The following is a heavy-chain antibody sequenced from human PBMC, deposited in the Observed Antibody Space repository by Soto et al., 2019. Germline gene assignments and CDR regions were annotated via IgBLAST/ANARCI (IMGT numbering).Heavy chain of an antibody. CDR2: INPSGGST. Sequence: ASVKVSCKASGYTFTSYYMHWVRQAPGQGLEWMGIINPSGGSTSYAQKFQGRVTMTRDTSTSTVYMELSSLRSEDTAVYYCARDSNNYYDSSGSSPFDAFDIWGQGTMVTVSS. CDR3: ARDSNNYYDSSGSSPFDAFDI. V-gene: IGHV1-46*03. D-gene: IGHD3-22*01. CDR1: GYTFTSYY. J-gene: IGHJ3*02.